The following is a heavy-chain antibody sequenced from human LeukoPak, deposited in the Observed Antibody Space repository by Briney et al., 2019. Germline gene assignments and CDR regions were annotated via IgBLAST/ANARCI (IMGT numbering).Heavy chain of an antibody. J-gene: IGHJ4*02. V-gene: IGHV4-30-4*01. CDR1: GGSISSGDYY. D-gene: IGHD3-9*01. CDR3: ARTDYEILTGSIDYFDY. Sequence: PSQTLSLTCTVSGGSISSGDYYWSWIRQPPGKGLEWIGYIYYSGSTYYNPSLKSRVTISVDTSKNQFSLKLSSVTAADTAVYYCARTDYEILTGSIDYFDYWGQGTLVTVSS. CDR2: IYYSGST.